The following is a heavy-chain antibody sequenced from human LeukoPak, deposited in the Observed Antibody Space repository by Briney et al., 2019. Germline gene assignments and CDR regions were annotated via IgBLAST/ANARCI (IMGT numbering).Heavy chain of an antibody. CDR3: ARLDISTTWYAFDY. V-gene: IGHV4-34*01. CDR2: IYHDGNI. J-gene: IGHJ4*02. Sequence: SETLSLTCAVYGGSFSAYYWSWIRQTPGMGLEWIAEIYHDGNINYNPSLKSRVTISVDIFNSQFSLKLRSVSAADTAVYYCARLDISTTWYAFDYWGQGTLVTVSS. CDR1: GGSFSAYY. D-gene: IGHD5-12*01.